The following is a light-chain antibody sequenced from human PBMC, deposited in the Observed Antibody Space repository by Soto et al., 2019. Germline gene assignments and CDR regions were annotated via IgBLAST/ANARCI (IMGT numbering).Light chain of an antibody. CDR1: SSNIGAGYD. V-gene: IGLV1-40*01. J-gene: IGLJ2*01. CDR2: GDT. Sequence: QSVLTQPPSVSGAPGQRVTISCTGSSSNIGAGYDVHWYQHLPGTGPKLLIYGDTNRPSGVPDRFSGSKSGTSASLAITGLRSEEGADYFCQSHDSTLSGHVVFGGGTKLTV. CDR3: QSHDSTLSGHVV.